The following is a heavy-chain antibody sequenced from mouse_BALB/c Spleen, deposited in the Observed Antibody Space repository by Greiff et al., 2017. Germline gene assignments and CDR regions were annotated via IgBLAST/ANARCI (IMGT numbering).Heavy chain of an antibody. CDR2: ISSGGGNT. CDR3: ASLTTVVGRYFDV. J-gene: IGHJ1*01. CDR1: GFTFSSYT. Sequence: EVKVVESGGGLVKPGGSLKLSCAASGFTFSSYTMSWVRQTPEKRLEWVATISSGGGNTYYPDSVKGRFTISRDNAKNNLYLQMSSLRSEDTALYYCASLTTVVGRYFDVWGAGTTVTVSS. D-gene: IGHD1-1*01. V-gene: IGHV5-9*03.